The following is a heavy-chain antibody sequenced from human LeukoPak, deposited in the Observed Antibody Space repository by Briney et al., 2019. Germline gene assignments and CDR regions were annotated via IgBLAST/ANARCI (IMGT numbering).Heavy chain of an antibody. CDR2: IYYSGNT. D-gene: IGHD3-22*01. Sequence: SETLSLTCTVSGGSISSSYRSWIRQPPGKGLEWIGHIYYSGNTNYNASLKSRVTISVDTSKNQFSLNLSSVTAADTAVYYCARDSYYYDSSGYFSDGFDMWGQGTMVTVSS. J-gene: IGHJ3*02. V-gene: IGHV4-59*01. CDR1: GGSISSSY. CDR3: ARDSYYYDSSGYFSDGFDM.